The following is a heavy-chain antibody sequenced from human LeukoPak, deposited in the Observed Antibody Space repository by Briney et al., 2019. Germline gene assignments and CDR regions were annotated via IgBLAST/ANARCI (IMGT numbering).Heavy chain of an antibody. J-gene: IGHJ4*02. CDR2: ICYSGST. Sequence: PSQTLSLTCTVSGGSMSSGDYYWRRTRQPPGKGLEWIGYICYSGSTYYNPSLKSRVTISVDTSKNQFSLKLSSVTAADTAVYYCARSAGWYDYWGEGTLVTVSS. V-gene: IGHV4-30-4*01. CDR1: GGSMSSGDYY. D-gene: IGHD2-15*01. CDR3: ARSAGWYDY.